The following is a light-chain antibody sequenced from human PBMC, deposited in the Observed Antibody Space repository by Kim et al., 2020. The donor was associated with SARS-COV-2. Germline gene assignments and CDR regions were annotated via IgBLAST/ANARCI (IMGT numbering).Light chain of an antibody. CDR3: NSRDSSGNHHYV. J-gene: IGLJ1*01. Sequence: GQTVRITCQGDSLRSYYASWYQQKPGQAPVLVIYVKNNRPSGIPDRFSGSSSGNTASLTITGAQAEDEADYYCNSRDSSGNHHYVFGTGTKVTVL. CDR2: VKN. V-gene: IGLV3-19*01. CDR1: SLRSYY.